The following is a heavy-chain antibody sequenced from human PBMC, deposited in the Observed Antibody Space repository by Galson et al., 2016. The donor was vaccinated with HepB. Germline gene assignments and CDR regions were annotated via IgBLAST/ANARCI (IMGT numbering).Heavy chain of an antibody. J-gene: IGHJ4*02. CDR2: ITGSSDFI. D-gene: IGHD2-15*01. Sequence: SLRLSCAASGLTFSSSEMNWLRQAPGKGLEWVSYITGSSDFIKYADSVKGRFTASRDNAKNSVYLHMNSLRDEDTAVYFCARNMLRAAYFDYWSQGTLVTVSS. CDR1: GLTFSSSE. V-gene: IGHV3-48*02. CDR3: ARNMLRAAYFDY.